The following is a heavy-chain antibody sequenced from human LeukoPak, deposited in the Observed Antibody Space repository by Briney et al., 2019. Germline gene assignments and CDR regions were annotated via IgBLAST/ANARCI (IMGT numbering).Heavy chain of an antibody. D-gene: IGHD5-18*01. J-gene: IGHJ4*02. CDR2: INSDGSST. Sequence: GGSLRLSCAASGSTFASYDMHWVRQAPGKGLVWVSRINSDGSSTSYADSVKGRFTISRDNAKNTLYLQMNSLRAEDTAVYYCAREDTSLVIAYWGQGTLVTVSS. CDR3: AREDTSLVIAY. CDR1: GSTFASYD. V-gene: IGHV3-74*01.